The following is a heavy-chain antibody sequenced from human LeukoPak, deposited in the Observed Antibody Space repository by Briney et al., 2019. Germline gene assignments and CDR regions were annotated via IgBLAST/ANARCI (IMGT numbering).Heavy chain of an antibody. J-gene: IGHJ3*02. V-gene: IGHV4-4*02. CDR2: IYHSGST. CDR1: GGSISSSNW. Sequence: SETLSLTCAVSGGSISSSNWWSWVRQPPGKGLEWIGEIYHSGSTNYNPSLKSRVTISVDKSKNQFSLKLSSVTAADTAVYYCARLPFSEGGFAPYAFDIWGQGTMVTVSS. D-gene: IGHD3-16*01. CDR3: ARLPFSEGGFAPYAFDI.